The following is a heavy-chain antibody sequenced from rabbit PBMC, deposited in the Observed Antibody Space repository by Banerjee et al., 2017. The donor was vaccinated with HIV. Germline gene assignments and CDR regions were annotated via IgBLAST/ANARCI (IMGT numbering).Heavy chain of an antibody. Sequence: QLKESGGGLVQPGGSLKLSCKASGFDFSSYYMSWVRQAPGKGLEWIGYIDPVFGSTYYASWVNGRFTISSHNAQNTLYLQLNSLTAADTATYFCAREGDYYGMDLWGPGTLVTVS. CDR2: IDPVFGST. CDR3: AREGDYYGMDL. J-gene: IGHJ6*01. CDR1: GFDFSSYY. V-gene: IGHV1S7*01.